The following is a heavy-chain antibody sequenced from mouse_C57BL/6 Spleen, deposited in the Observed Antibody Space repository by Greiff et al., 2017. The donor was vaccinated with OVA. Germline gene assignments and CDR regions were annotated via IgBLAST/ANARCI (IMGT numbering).Heavy chain of an antibody. CDR1: GYSFTGYY. V-gene: IGHV1-42*01. Sequence: EVKLQQSGPELVKPGASVKISCKASGYSFTGYYMNWVKQSPEKSLEWIGEINPSTGGTTYNQKFKAKATLTVDKSSSTAYMQLKSLTSEDSAVYYCARRGGYYDYDGGRYFDVWGTGTTVTVSS. CDR2: INPSTGGT. CDR3: ARRGGYYDYDGGRYFDV. D-gene: IGHD2-4*01. J-gene: IGHJ1*03.